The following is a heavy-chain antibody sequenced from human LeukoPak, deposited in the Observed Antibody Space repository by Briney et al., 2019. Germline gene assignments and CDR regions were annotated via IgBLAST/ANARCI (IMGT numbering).Heavy chain of an antibody. CDR1: VGTFSSYA. J-gene: IGHJ5*02. V-gene: IGHV1-69*06. Sequence: SVKVSCKASVGTFSSYAISWVRQAPGQGVEWMGGILPIFGTANYVQKFKGRVTSTADKSTRTAYMEPSSLRSEDTAVYYCARVAMRYSRYNWFEPWGQGTLVTVS. D-gene: IGHD2-2*01. CDR2: ILPIFGTA. CDR3: ARVAMRYSRYNWFEP.